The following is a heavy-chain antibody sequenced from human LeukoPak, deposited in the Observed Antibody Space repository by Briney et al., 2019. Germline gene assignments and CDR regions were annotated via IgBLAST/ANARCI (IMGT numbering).Heavy chain of an antibody. CDR3: ARGYGDSLYYYYYYMDV. D-gene: IGHD4-17*01. Sequence: GRSLRLSCAASGFTFSSYSMNWVRQAPGKGLEWVSSISSSSSYIYYADSVKGRFTISRDNAKNSLYLQMNSLRAEDTAVYYCARGYGDSLYYYYYYMDVWGKGTTVTVSS. J-gene: IGHJ6*03. CDR2: ISSSSSYI. V-gene: IGHV3-21*01. CDR1: GFTFSSYS.